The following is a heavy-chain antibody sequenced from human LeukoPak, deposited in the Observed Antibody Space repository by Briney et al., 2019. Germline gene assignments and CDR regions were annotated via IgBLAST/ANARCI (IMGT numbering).Heavy chain of an antibody. CDR1: GYTFTGYY. V-gene: IGHV1-2*02. CDR2: INPNSGGT. CDR3: ARDRVAAMVTGWFDP. Sequence: ASVKVSCKASGYTFTGYYMHWVRQAPGQGLEWMGWINPNSGGTNYAQKFQGRVTMTRDTSISTAYMELSGLRSDDTAVYYCARDRVAAMVTGWFDPWSQGTLVTVSS. D-gene: IGHD5-18*01. J-gene: IGHJ5*02.